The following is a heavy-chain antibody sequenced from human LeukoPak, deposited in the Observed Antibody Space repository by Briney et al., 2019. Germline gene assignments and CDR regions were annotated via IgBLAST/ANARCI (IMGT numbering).Heavy chain of an antibody. V-gene: IGHV1-18*01. J-gene: IGHJ6*02. CDR2: ISAYNGNT. D-gene: IGHD2-2*01. CDR1: GYTFTSYG. Sequence: ASVKVSCKASGYTFTSYGISWVRQAPGQGLEWMGWISAYNGNTNYAQKLQGRVTMTTDTSTSTAYMELRSLRSDDTAVYYCARDSCSSTSCFYYYGMDVWGQGTTITVSS. CDR3: ARDSCSSTSCFYYYGMDV.